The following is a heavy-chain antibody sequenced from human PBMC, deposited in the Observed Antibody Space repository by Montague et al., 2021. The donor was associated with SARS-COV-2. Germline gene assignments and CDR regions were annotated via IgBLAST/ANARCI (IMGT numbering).Heavy chain of an antibody. D-gene: IGHD3-10*01. CDR1: GFTLSDYY. CDR2: ISNTGLDI. V-gene: IGHV3-11*01. CDR3: ARVLLGVSHGDY. Sequence: SLRLSCAASGFTLSDYYMSWIRQAPGKGLEWLSYISNTGLDIKYXDSVKGRFTVSRDIAKNTLYLQMDSLRAEDTAAYYCARVLLGVSHGDYWGQGTLVTVSS. J-gene: IGHJ4*02.